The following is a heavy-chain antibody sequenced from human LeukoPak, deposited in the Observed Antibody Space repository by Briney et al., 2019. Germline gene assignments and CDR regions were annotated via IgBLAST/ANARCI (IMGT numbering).Heavy chain of an antibody. CDR1: GYTFSTTW. D-gene: IGHD5-18*01. CDR2: IYPGDSDA. Sequence: GESLKISCKASGYTFSTTWIGWVRQMPGKGLEWMGVIYPGDSDARYSPSFQGQVTISADKAINTAYLQWSSLGASDTATYYCVKREFSYGYGNAFDFWGQGTLVIVSS. CDR3: VKREFSYGYGNAFDF. V-gene: IGHV5-51*01. J-gene: IGHJ4*02.